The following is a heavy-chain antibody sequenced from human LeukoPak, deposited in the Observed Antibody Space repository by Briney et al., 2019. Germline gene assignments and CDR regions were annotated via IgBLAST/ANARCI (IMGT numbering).Heavy chain of an antibody. CDR3: ANATAPVYASSGYHDY. CDR1: GFTFSSYA. D-gene: IGHD3-22*01. V-gene: IGHV3-23*01. Sequence: GGSLRLSCAASGFTFSSYAMHWVRQAPGKGLEWVAAISYDGGSTYYADSVKGRFTISRDNSKNTLYLQMNSLRAEDTAVYYCANATAPVYASSGYHDYWGQGTLVTVSS. CDR2: ISYDGGST. J-gene: IGHJ4*02.